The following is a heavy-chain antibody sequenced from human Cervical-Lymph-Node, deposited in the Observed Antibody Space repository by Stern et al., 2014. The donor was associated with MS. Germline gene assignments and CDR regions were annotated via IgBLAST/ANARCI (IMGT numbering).Heavy chain of an antibody. D-gene: IGHD2-21*01. Sequence: VQLVESGAEVKKPGASVKVSCKASGYTFTSYYMHWVRQAPGQGLEWMGIINPSGGSTSYAQKFQGRVTMTRDTSTSTVYMEMSSLRSEDTAVYYCARDRLTGGAFDYWGQGTLVTVSS. CDR2: INPSGGST. J-gene: IGHJ4*02. V-gene: IGHV1-46*01. CDR3: ARDRLTGGAFDY. CDR1: GYTFTSYY.